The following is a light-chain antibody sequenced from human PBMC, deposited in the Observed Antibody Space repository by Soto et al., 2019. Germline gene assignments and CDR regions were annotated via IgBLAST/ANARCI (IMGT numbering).Light chain of an antibody. CDR1: RSFASSY. CDR2: AAS. J-gene: IGKJ2*01. V-gene: IGKV3-20*01. Sequence: DMVLPQSPGTLSLSPGERATLSCRASRSFASSYLGWYQQKPGQAPRLLLYAASKRATGIPDRFSGSGSGTDFTLTINRLEPEDSAVYYCQQYGSSPPYTFGQGTKVDIK. CDR3: QQYGSSPPYT.